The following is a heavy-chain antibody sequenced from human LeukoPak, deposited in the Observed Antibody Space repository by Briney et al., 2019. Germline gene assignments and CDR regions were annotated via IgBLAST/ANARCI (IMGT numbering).Heavy chain of an antibody. CDR3: GRHLYGGNSAIDY. D-gene: IGHD4-23*01. CDR1: GYSFTSYW. J-gene: IGHJ4*02. V-gene: IGHV5-51*01. Sequence: GESLKISCNGSGYSFTSYWIGWVRQMPGKGLEWRGIMYPGDSDTRYSPYFQGQVTISVDKSSSTAYLQWSSLKASDSAMYYCGRHLYGGNSAIDYWGQGTLVTVSS. CDR2: MYPGDSDT.